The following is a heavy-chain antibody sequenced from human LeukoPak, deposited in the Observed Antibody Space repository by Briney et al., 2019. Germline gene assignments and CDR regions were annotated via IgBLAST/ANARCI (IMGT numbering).Heavy chain of an antibody. Sequence: GASVKVSCKASGYTFTGYYMHWVRQAPGQGLEWLGWINTDSGGTNFAHKFLDRVTMTRDKANTTAYLELRGLTSDDTAVYYCTGHVFSPTRGVTQRRGQWFDPWGRGTLVTVSS. V-gene: IGHV1-2*02. CDR3: TGHVFSPTRGVTQRRGQWFDP. J-gene: IGHJ5*02. CDR1: GYTFTGYY. CDR2: INTDSGGT. D-gene: IGHD2-21*02.